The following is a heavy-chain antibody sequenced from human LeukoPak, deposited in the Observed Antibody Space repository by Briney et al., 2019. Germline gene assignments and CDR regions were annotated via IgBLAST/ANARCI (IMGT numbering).Heavy chain of an antibody. D-gene: IGHD3-22*01. CDR2: IYPNASDT. CDR1: GYSFANYW. Sequence: GDSLKISCKGSGYSFANYWIGWVRQMPGKGLEWMGIIYPNASDTRYSPSFRGQVTISADKSIATAYLRWNSLKASDTAMYYCALSSGAYDSAGYSDYWGQGTLVTVSS. CDR3: ALSSGAYDSAGYSDY. J-gene: IGHJ4*02. V-gene: IGHV5-51*01.